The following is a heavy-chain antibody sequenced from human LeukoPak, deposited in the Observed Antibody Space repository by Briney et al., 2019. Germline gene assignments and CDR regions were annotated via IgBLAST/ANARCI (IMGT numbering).Heavy chain of an antibody. J-gene: IGHJ4*02. D-gene: IGHD3-22*01. CDR3: ARETYYYDSSGYYVYYFDN. CDR2: ISSSGSTI. CDR1: GFTFNVYE. Sequence: SGGSLRFSCAVSGFTFNVYEMNWVRQAPGKGLEWVSYISSSGSTIYYADSVKGRFTISRDNAKNSLYLQMHSLRAEDTAVYYCARETYYYDSSGYYVYYFDNWGQGALVTVSS. V-gene: IGHV3-48*03.